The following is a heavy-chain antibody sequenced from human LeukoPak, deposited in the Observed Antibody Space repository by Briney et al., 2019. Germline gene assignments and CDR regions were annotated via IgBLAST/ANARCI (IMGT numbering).Heavy chain of an antibody. CDR3: ARDLAGDFWSGYYQYYYYYMDV. D-gene: IGHD3-3*01. CDR1: GGSISSSSYY. CDR2: IYYSGST. V-gene: IGHV4-39*07. J-gene: IGHJ6*03. Sequence: SETLSLACTVSGGSISSSSYYWGWIRQPPGKGLEWIGSIYYSGSTYYNPSLKSRVTISVDTSKNQFSLKLSSVTAADTAVYYCARDLAGDFWSGYYQYYYYYMDVWGKGTTVTVSS.